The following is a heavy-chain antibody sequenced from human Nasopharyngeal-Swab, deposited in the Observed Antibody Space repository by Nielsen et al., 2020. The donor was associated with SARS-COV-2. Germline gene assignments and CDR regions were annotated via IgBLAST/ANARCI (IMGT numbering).Heavy chain of an antibody. CDR1: GFTFSGSA. CDR3: TSLRVVTLKGMDV. V-gene: IGHV3-73*01. CDR2: IRSKANSYAT. D-gene: IGHD2-21*02. Sequence: GESLKISCAASGFTFSGSAMHWVRQASGKGLEWVGRIRSKANSYATAYAASVKGRFTISRDDSKNTAYLQMNSLKTEGTAVYYRTSLRVVTLKGMDVWGQGTTVTVSS. J-gene: IGHJ6*02.